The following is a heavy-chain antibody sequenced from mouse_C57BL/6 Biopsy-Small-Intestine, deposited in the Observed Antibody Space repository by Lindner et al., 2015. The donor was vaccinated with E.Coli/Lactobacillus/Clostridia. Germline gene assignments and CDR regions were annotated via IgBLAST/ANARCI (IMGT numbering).Heavy chain of an antibody. CDR2: IYPGSGSA. CDR1: GYTFTKYW. Sequence: VQLQESGPELMKPGASVKLSCKASGYTFTKYWMTWVRQRPGQGLEWIGDIYPGSGSAHYNEKFKYKATLTGDTSSNTVYMQLSSLTSEDSAVYYCALYDRDFAMDYWGQGTSVTVSS. CDR3: ALYDRDFAMDY. J-gene: IGHJ4*01. D-gene: IGHD2-12*01. V-gene: IGHV1-55*01.